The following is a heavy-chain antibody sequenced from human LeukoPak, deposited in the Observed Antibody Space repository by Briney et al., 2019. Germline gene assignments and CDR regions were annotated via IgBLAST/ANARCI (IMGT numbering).Heavy chain of an antibody. Sequence: SETLSLTCAVSGGSISSGDWWSWVRQPPGKGLEWIGEIYHSGNTNYNPSLKSRVTISVDWSKNHFSLKLSSVTAADTAVYYCAREGDYDILTGYYFIDSWGQGTLVTVSS. CDR3: AREGDYDILTGYYFIDS. J-gene: IGHJ4*02. D-gene: IGHD3-9*01. CDR2: IYHSGNT. V-gene: IGHV4-4*02. CDR1: GGSISSGDW.